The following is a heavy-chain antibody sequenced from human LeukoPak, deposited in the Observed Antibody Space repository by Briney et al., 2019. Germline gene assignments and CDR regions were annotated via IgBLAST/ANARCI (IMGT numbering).Heavy chain of an antibody. CDR1: GYTFTDYY. V-gene: IGHV1-2*02. Sequence: VASVTVSCKPSGYTFTDYYMHWVRQAPGQGLEWMGWINPHSGGTKYAQKFQGRVTMSRDTSISTAYMELSRLRSDDTAVYYCARVMPLEGSGSDTLDYWGQGTLVTVSS. CDR2: INPHSGGT. CDR3: ARVMPLEGSGSDTLDY. J-gene: IGHJ4*02. D-gene: IGHD3-10*01.